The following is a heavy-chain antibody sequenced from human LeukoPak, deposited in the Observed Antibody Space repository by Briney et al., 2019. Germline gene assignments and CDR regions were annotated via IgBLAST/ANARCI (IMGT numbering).Heavy chain of an antibody. Sequence: GGSLRLSCAASGFTFSFYWMHWVRQTPGKGLVWVSLINSDGSSTGYADSVKGRFTISRDNSKNTLYLQMNSLRAEDTAVYYCARYSSSFVGYWGQGTLVTVSS. D-gene: IGHD6-6*01. CDR2: INSDGSST. CDR3: ARYSSSFVGY. V-gene: IGHV3-74*01. J-gene: IGHJ4*02. CDR1: GFTFSFYW.